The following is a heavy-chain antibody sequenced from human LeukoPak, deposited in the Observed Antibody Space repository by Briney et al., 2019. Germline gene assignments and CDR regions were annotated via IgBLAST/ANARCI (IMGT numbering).Heavy chain of an antibody. CDR1: GFTFINSA. CDR2: IVVGSGKT. D-gene: IGHD3-9*01. V-gene: IGHV1-58*02. Sequence: SVKVSCKASGFTFINSAMQWVRQARGQRLEWIGWIVVGSGKTDYAQRFQERVTITKDMSTSTAYMELSSLRSEDTAVYYCAAVPRANYDILSGINYWGQGTLVTVSS. J-gene: IGHJ4*02. CDR3: AAVPRANYDILSGINY.